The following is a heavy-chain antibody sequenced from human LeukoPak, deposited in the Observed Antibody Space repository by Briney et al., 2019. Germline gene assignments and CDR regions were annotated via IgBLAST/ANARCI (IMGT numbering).Heavy chain of an antibody. CDR3: ARARSYYDSSGYYFFDY. Sequence: SETLSLTCTVSGGSISSHYWSWIRQPPGKGLEWIGYIYYSGSTYYNPSLKSRVTISVDTSKNQFSLKLSSVTAADTAVYYCARARSYYDSSGYYFFDYWGQGTLVTVSS. J-gene: IGHJ4*02. CDR2: IYYSGST. CDR1: GGSISSHY. V-gene: IGHV4-59*11. D-gene: IGHD3-22*01.